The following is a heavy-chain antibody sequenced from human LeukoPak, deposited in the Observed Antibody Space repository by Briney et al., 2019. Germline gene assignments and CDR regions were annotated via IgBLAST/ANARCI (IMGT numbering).Heavy chain of an antibody. V-gene: IGHV1-69*13. D-gene: IGHD6-6*01. CDR2: IIPIFGTA. Sequence: ASVKVSCKASGGTFSSYTISWGRQAPGQGLEWMGGIIPIFGTANYAQKFQGRVTITADESTSTAYMELSSLRSEDTAAYYCARGRYSSSINSMDVWGQGTTVTVSS. J-gene: IGHJ6*02. CDR1: GGTFSSYT. CDR3: ARGRYSSSINSMDV.